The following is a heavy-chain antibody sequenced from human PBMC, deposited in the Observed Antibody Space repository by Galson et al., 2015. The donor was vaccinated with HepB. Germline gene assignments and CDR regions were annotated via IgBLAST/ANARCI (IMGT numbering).Heavy chain of an antibody. Sequence: SLRLSCAASGFTFSSYAMHWVRQAPGKGLEYVSAISSNGGSTYYANSVKGRFTISRDNSKNTLYLQMGSLRAEDMAVYYCARPIGYCSSTSCYTWDYGMDVWGQGTTVTVSS. D-gene: IGHD2-2*02. CDR3: ARPIGYCSSTSCYTWDYGMDV. CDR2: ISSNGGST. J-gene: IGHJ6*02. V-gene: IGHV3-64*01. CDR1: GFTFSSYA.